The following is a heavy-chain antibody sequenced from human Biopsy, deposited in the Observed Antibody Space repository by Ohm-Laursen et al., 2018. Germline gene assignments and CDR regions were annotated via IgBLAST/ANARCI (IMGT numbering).Heavy chain of an antibody. V-gene: IGHV1-2*02. CDR1: GYTVNDYF. D-gene: IGHD3-16*02. J-gene: IGHJ3*01. CDR3: TRDIMNTIAGLVARSDVFDV. Sequence: SVKVSCKASGYTVNDYFLHWLRQAPGQGPEWMGWISPNSGGTNYAQKFQGRVSMTTDTSAATVYMELSSLTSDDTAVYYCTRDIMNTIAGLVARSDVFDVWGQGTMVT. CDR2: ISPNSGGT.